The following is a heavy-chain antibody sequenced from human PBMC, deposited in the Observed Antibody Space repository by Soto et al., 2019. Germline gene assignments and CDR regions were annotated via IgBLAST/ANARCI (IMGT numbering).Heavy chain of an antibody. CDR1: GGSISSSNFY. D-gene: IGHD1-1*01. CDR2: IYYSGST. J-gene: IGHJ4*02. V-gene: IGHV4-31*03. Sequence: QVQLQESGPGLVKPSQTLSLSCTVSGGSISSSNFYWHWIRQHPGKGLEWIGYIYYSGSTYYHPSLKSRLTISVDTSNNQFSLKLSSVTAADTALYYCARERVEMGTNRGIGFDSWGQGTLVTVSS. CDR3: ARERVEMGTNRGIGFDS.